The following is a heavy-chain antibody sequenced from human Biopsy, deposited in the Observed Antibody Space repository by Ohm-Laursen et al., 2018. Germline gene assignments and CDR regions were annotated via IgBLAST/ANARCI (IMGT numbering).Heavy chain of an antibody. CDR2: ISYTGST. D-gene: IGHD4-23*01. J-gene: IGHJ5*02. Sequence: SETLSLTCPVSGGFISSSSYYWGWIRQPPGKGLEWIGSISYTGSTHDNPSLTSRVTISVDTSKNQFSLKLYSLTAADTAIYYCARGNGPSAWGQGTLVTVSS. CDR1: GGFISSSSYY. CDR3: ARGNGPSA. V-gene: IGHV4-39*01.